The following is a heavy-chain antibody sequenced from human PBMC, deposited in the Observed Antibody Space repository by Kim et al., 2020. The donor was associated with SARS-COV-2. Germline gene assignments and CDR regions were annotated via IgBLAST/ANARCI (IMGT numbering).Heavy chain of an antibody. Sequence: GGSLRLSCAASGFNFSSYAMSWVRQAPGKGLEWVSAISGSGGSTYYADSVKGRFTISRDNSKNTLYLQMNSLRAEDTAVYYCAKQEQQLVLRDWFDPWGQGTLVTVSS. J-gene: IGHJ5*02. CDR2: ISGSGGST. CDR1: GFNFSSYA. D-gene: IGHD6-13*01. CDR3: AKQEQQLVLRDWFDP. V-gene: IGHV3-23*01.